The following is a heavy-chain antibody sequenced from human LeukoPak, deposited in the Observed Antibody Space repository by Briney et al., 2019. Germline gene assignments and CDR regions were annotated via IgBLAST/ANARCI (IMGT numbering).Heavy chain of an antibody. V-gene: IGHV3-53*01. J-gene: IGHJ4*02. CDR2: IYSGGST. Sequence: QLGGSLRLSCAASGFIVSSNHMSWVRQAPGKGLEWVSVIYSGGSTYYADSVKGRFTISRDNSKNTLYLQMDSLRAEDTAVYYCVRAPGATRGQGTLVTVS. CDR1: GFIVSSNH. D-gene: IGHD3-10*01. CDR3: VRAPGAT.